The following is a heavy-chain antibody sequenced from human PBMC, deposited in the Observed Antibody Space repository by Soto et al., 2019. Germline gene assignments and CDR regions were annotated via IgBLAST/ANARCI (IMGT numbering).Heavy chain of an antibody. CDR1: GGSISSPNW. Sequence: QVQLQESGPGLVKPSGTLSLTCAVSGGSISSPNWWGWVRQPPGKGLEWIGEIDHSGRTSYNPSLKSRVVMSVDKSNDQFSLKLTSVTAADTAMYFCARDSSRRGYSYGTYQFDSWGQGTLVTVSS. CDR2: IDHSGRT. CDR3: ARDSSRRGYSYGTYQFDS. J-gene: IGHJ4*02. V-gene: IGHV4-4*02. D-gene: IGHD5-12*01.